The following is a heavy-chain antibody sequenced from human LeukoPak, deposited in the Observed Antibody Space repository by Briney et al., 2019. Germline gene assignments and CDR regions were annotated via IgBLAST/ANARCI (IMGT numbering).Heavy chain of an antibody. CDR3: ASSGGELLRSPFDY. Sequence: GASVTVSCKASGGTFSSYAISWVRQAPGQGLEWMGGIIPIFGTANYAQKFQGRVTITTDESTSTAYMELSSLISEDTDVYYCASSGGELLRSPFDYWGQGTLVTVSS. J-gene: IGHJ4*02. CDR1: GGTFSSYA. V-gene: IGHV1-69*05. CDR2: IIPIFGTA. D-gene: IGHD1-26*01.